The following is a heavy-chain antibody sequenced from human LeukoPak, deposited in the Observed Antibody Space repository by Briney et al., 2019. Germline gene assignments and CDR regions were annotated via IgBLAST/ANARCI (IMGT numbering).Heavy chain of an antibody. V-gene: IGHV1-18*01. D-gene: IGHD3-22*01. CDR2: ISAYNGNT. Sequence: ASVKVSCKASGYTFTSYGISWVRQAPGQGLEWMGWISAYNGNTNYAQKLQGRVTMTTDTSTSTAYMELRSLRSDDTAVYYCARDFYDSSGYYYAVLGYCGQGTLVTVSS. CDR1: GYTFTSYG. CDR3: ARDFYDSSGYYYAVLGY. J-gene: IGHJ4*02.